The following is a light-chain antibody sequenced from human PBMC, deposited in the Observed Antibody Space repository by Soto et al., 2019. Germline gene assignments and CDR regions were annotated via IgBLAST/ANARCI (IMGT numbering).Light chain of an antibody. CDR2: AAS. CDR1: QNVGHN. Sequence: EVVLTQSPATLSLSPGESATLSCRASQNVGHNLAWYKQTPGQAPRLLIYAASDRATGIPARFRGSGSDTGFTLTITSVEPEHFAVYYCQQRSRWPRDTFGQGTKLEIK. J-gene: IGKJ2*01. CDR3: QQRSRWPRDT. V-gene: IGKV3-11*01.